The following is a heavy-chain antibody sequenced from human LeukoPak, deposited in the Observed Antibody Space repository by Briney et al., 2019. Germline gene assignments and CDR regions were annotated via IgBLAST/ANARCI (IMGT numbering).Heavy chain of an antibody. Sequence: GGSLRLSCAVSGFSFNTYWMTWVRQAPGKGLQWVASINKDGTEKYYVDSVKGRFTIPRDKSKNTLYLQMNSLRVEDTAVYYCARSAAAGRIVATFDYWGQGTLVIVSS. CDR2: INKDGTEK. V-gene: IGHV3-7*01. CDR1: GFSFNTYW. D-gene: IGHD5-12*01. J-gene: IGHJ4*02. CDR3: ARSAAAGRIVATFDY.